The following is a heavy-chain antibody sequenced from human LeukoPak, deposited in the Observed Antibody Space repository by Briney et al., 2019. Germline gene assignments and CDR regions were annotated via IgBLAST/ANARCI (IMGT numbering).Heavy chain of an antibody. CDR3: ARARAVTGMPFDP. V-gene: IGHV6-1*01. CDR1: GDSVSDNSAT. Sequence: SQTLSLTCAISGDSVSDNSATWNWIRQSPSRGLEWLGRTYYRSKWYNDYAVSVKSRITFSPDTSKNQFSLQLNSVTPEDTAVYYCARARAVTGMPFDPWGQGILVTVSS. J-gene: IGHJ5*02. D-gene: IGHD6-19*01. CDR2: TYYRSKWYN.